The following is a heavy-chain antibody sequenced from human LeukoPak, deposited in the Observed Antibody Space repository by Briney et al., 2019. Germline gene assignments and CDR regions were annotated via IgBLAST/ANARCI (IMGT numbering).Heavy chain of an antibody. CDR3: ASREYDYGDYAVMDYYYYGMDV. CDR2: INPNSGGT. Sequence: ASVKVSCKASGYTFTGYYMHWVRQAPGQELEWMGWINPNSGGTNYAQKFQGRVTMTRDTSISTAYMELSRLRSDDTAVYYCASREYDYGDYAVMDYYYYGMDVWGQGTTVTVSS. D-gene: IGHD4-17*01. CDR1: GYTFTGYY. V-gene: IGHV1-2*02. J-gene: IGHJ6*02.